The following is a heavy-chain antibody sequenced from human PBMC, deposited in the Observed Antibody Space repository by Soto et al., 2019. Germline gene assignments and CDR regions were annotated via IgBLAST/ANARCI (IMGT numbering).Heavy chain of an antibody. Sequence: SETLSLTCTVTGGSIRSYYWSWIRQSPGKGLEWIGYIYYSGSTYYNPSLKSRVAISVDTSKNQFSLKLSSVTAADTAVYYCAADRGFYTWGQGTLLTVSS. D-gene: IGHD4-4*01. V-gene: IGHV4-59*01. J-gene: IGHJ4*02. CDR3: AADRGFYT. CDR2: IYYSGST. CDR1: GGSIRSYY.